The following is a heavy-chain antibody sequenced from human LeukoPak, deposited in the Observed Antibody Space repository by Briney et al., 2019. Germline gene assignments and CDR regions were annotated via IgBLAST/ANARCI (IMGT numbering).Heavy chain of an antibody. CDR3: ARGSFRRSNFDY. V-gene: IGHV1-69*13. CDR1: GGTFSSYA. Sequence: SVKVSRKASGGTFSSYAISWVRQAPGQGLEWMGGIIPIFGTANYAQKFQGRVTITADESTSTAYMELSSLRSEDTAVYYCARGSFRRSNFDYWGQGTLVTVSS. CDR2: IIPIFGTA. J-gene: IGHJ4*02. D-gene: IGHD3-10*01.